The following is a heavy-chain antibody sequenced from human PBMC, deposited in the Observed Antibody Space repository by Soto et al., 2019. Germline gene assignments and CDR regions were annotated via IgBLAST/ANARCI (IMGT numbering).Heavy chain of an antibody. V-gene: IGHV1-69*01. J-gene: IGHJ6*02. CDR3: ARPRGYFNDKAAATTPFDMDV. CDR1: GGTFSTYG. CDR2: ILPSFATP. D-gene: IGHD1-26*01. Sequence: QVQLVQSGAEVKKPGSSVKVSCKASGGTFSTYGISWVRQAPGQGLEWMGGILPSFATPIYAQKFQGLVTITADESTNTVYMELSTLSSEERAVYYSARPRGYFNDKAAATTPFDMDVWGQGTSVTVSS.